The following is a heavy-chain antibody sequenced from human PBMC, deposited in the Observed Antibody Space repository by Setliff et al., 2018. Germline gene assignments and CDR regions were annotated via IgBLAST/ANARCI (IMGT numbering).Heavy chain of an antibody. V-gene: IGHV1-24*01. J-gene: IGHJ6*02. CDR3: ARDHVYGSQYYYYYYGMDV. D-gene: IGHD3-10*01. Sequence: GASVKVSCKVSGYTLTELSMHWVRQAPGEGLEWMGGFDPEDGETIYAQKFQGRVTMTEDTSTDTAYMELSSLRSEDTAVYYCARDHVYGSQYYYYYYGMDVWGQGTAVTVSS. CDR1: GYTLTELS. CDR2: FDPEDGET.